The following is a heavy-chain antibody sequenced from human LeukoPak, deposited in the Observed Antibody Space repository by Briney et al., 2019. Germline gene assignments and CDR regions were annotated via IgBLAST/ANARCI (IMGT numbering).Heavy chain of an antibody. J-gene: IGHJ4*02. CDR2: ISSSSSTI. CDR1: GFTFSSYS. CDR3: ARDYADYSNYFDY. Sequence: GGSLRLSCAASGFTFSSYSMNWVRQAPGKGLEWVSYISSSSSTIYYADSVKGRFTISRDNAKNSLYLQMNSLRAEDTAVYYCARDYADYSNYFDYWGQGTLVTVSS. V-gene: IGHV3-48*04. D-gene: IGHD4-11*01.